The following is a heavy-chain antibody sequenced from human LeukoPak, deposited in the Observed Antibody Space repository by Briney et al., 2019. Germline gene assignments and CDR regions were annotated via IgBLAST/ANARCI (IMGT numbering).Heavy chain of an antibody. CDR1: GFTFNWSW. Sequence: GESLRLSCAASGFTFNWSWMNWVRQAPGKGLEWVANMDPSGSQKRYVDSVKGRFTISRDNPGTSVYLEMNSLRTEDTAIYYCAIWASGNYWGQGTLVTVSS. J-gene: IGHJ4*02. V-gene: IGHV3-7*01. CDR3: AIWASGNY. D-gene: IGHD3-10*01. CDR2: MDPSGSQK.